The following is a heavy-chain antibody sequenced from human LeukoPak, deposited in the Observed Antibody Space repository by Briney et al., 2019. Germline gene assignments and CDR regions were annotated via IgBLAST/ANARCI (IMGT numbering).Heavy chain of an antibody. CDR1: GGSISSYY. J-gene: IGHJ4*02. CDR2: IYYSGTT. V-gene: IGHV4-59*01. CDR3: ARAKGDY. Sequence: SETLSLTCTVSGGSISSYYWSWIRQPPGKGLEWIGYIYYSGTTNYNPSLKSRVTMSVDTSKNQFSLRLNSVTPADTAVYSCARAKGDYWGQGTLVTVSS.